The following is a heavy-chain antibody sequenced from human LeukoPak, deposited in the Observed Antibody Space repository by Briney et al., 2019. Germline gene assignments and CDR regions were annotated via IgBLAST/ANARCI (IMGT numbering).Heavy chain of an antibody. V-gene: IGHV3-23*01. Sequence: GGSLRLSCAASGFTFSSYALSWVRQAAGKGLEWVSSISGSGNTTYYADSVKGRFTISRDNSKNTLYLQMNSLRAEDTAVYYCAKEKDRYSGSYFDYWGQGTLVTVSS. CDR2: ISGSGNTT. D-gene: IGHD1-26*01. J-gene: IGHJ4*02. CDR3: AKEKDRYSGSYFDY. CDR1: GFTFSSYA.